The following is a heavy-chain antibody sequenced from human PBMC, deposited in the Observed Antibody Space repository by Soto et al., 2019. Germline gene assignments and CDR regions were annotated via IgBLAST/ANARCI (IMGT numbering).Heavy chain of an antibody. Sequence: SQTLSLTCAISGDSVSSHSAAWNWIRQSPSRGLEWLGRTYYRSKRYNDYAVSVKSRITINPDTSKNQFSLQLNSVTPEDTAVYYCARAFGYCSGGSCSGMDVWGQGTTVTVSS. D-gene: IGHD2-15*01. CDR2: TYYRSKRYN. J-gene: IGHJ6*02. CDR1: GDSVSSHSAA. V-gene: IGHV6-1*01. CDR3: ARAFGYCSGGSCSGMDV.